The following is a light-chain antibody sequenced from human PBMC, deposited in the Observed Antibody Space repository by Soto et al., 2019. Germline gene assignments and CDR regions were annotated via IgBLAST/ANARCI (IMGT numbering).Light chain of an antibody. J-gene: IGKJ4*01. CDR2: DAS. Sequence: EFVLTQSPGTLSLSPGERATLSCRASQTVRNNYLAWYQQKPGQAPRLLIYDASSRATGIPDRFSGGGSGTDFTLTISSLQPEDFATYYCQQSYSTPLTFGGGTKVEI. V-gene: IGKV3D-20*02. CDR1: QTVRNNY. CDR3: QQSYSTPLT.